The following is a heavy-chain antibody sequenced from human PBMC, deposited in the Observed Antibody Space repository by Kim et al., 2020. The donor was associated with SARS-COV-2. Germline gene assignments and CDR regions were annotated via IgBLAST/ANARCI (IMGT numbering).Heavy chain of an antibody. Sequence: SETLSLTCTVSGGSISSSSYYWGWIRQPPGKGLEWIGSIYYSGSTYYNPSLKSLVTISVDTSKNQFSLKLSSVTATDTAGYYCAGHPVMVRGVMYFDCWGQGTLVTGAS. CDR1: GGSISSSSYY. J-gene: IGHJ4*02. CDR2: IYYSGST. D-gene: IGHD3-10*01. V-gene: IGHV4-39*01. CDR3: AGHPVMVRGVMYFDC.